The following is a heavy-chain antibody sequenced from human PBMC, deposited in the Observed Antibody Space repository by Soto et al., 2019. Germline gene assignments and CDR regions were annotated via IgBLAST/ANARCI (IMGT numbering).Heavy chain of an antibody. V-gene: IGHV3-30*18. D-gene: IGHD2-15*01. Sequence: VQLLESGGGLIQPGGSLRLSCAASGFTFSYGIPWLRQAPGKGLEWVAYISYDSSNKFYGDSVKGRFTISRDNSKNTQLLQMNSLRAEDTAVYYCAKLVIGYCSGNTCDDYWGQGTLVAVSS. CDR3: AKLVIGYCSGNTCDDY. J-gene: IGHJ4*02. CDR2: ISYDSSNK. CDR1: GFTFSYG.